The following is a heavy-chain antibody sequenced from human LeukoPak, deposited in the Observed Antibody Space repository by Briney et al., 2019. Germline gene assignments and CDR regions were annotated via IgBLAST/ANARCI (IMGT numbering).Heavy chain of an antibody. CDR1: GFTFSSYA. V-gene: IGHV3-64*01. J-gene: IGHJ6*03. Sequence: GGSLRLSCAASGFTFSSYAMHWVRQAPGKGLEYVSAISSNGGSTYYANSVKGRFTISRDNSKNTLYLQMGSPRAEDMAVYYCAFGSYVYYYYMDVWGKGTTVTVSS. CDR3: AFGSYVYYYYMDV. CDR2: ISSNGGST. D-gene: IGHD1-26*01.